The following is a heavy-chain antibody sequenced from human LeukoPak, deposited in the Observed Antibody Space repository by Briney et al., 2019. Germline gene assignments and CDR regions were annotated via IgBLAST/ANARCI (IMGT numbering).Heavy chain of an antibody. J-gene: IGHJ4*02. V-gene: IGHV3-21*01. CDR1: GFTFSRHS. CDR2: ISSSSSYI. D-gene: IGHD1-26*01. CDR3: ARDHMWGFDH. Sequence: GGSLRLSCEASGFTFSRHSMNWVRQAPGKGLEWVSSISSSSSYIYYADSVKGRFTISRDNARYSLYLQMNSLRAEDTAVYYCARDHMWGFDHWGQGTPVTVP.